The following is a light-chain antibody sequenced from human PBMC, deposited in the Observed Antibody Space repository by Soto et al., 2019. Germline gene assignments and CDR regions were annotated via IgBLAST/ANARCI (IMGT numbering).Light chain of an antibody. J-gene: IGLJ1*01. CDR3: SSYTRSSIYSV. Sequence: QSVLTQPAAGSGSPGQSITISCTRTSRDVGGYDYVSWYQKHPGKVPTVMIYEVSNRPSGLSNRFSGSKSGNTASLTISGIQAEDEADYYCSSYTRSSIYSVLGTWTKVRVL. CDR1: SRDVGGYDY. V-gene: IGLV2-14*01. CDR2: EVS.